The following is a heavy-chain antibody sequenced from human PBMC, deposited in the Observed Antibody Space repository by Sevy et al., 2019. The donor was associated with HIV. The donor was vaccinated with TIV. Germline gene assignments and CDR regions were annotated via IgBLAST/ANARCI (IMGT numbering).Heavy chain of an antibody. CDR1: GFTFSSYA. J-gene: IGHJ4*02. D-gene: IGHD6-13*01. V-gene: IGHV3-23*01. Sequence: GGSLRLSCAASGFTFSSYAMSWVRQAPGKGLEWVSAISGSGGSTYYADSVKGRFTISRDNSKNTLYLQMNSLRAEDTDVYYCAKRGLWGSWYNSYWGQGTLVTVSS. CDR2: ISGSGGST. CDR3: AKRGLWGSWYNSY.